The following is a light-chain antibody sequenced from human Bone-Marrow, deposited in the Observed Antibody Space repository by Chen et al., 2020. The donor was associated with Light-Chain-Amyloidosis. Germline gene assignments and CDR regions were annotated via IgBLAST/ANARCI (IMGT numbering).Light chain of an antibody. V-gene: IGLV2-14*01. CDR2: KVS. Sequence: QSALTQPASVSGSPGQSITISCTGTSSDVAIYDYVSWYQQLPGKAPKLMIYKVSNRPSGVSKRFAGAKAGNTAYQTISGLKAEDEADYYCSSYTSSRNNWVLGGGTKLTVL. CDR3: SSYTSSRNNWV. J-gene: IGLJ3*02. CDR1: SSDVAIYDY.